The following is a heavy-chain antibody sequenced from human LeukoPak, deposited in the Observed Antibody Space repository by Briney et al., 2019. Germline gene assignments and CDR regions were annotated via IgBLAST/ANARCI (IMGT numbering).Heavy chain of an antibody. CDR1: GGSISSSSYY. CDR2: IYYSGST. Sequence: SETLSLTCTVSGGSISSSSYYWGWIRQPPGKGLEWIGSIYYSGSTYYNPSLKSRVTISVDTSKNQFSLKLSSVTAADTAVYYCASGGLEPMHEQLGGFDPWGQGTLVTVSS. D-gene: IGHD6-6*01. CDR3: ASGGLEPMHEQLGGFDP. V-gene: IGHV4-39*01. J-gene: IGHJ5*02.